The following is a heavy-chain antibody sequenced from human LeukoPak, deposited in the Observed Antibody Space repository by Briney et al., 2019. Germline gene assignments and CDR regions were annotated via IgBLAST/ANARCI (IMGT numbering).Heavy chain of an antibody. Sequence: SETLSLTCPVYGGSFSGYSWSWIRQPPGKGLEWIGGIIHSGSTTYNTSPKRRSTISVDTSKNQFSLKLSSVTAADTAVYYCARERLREFDYWGQGTLVTVSS. D-gene: IGHD4-17*01. J-gene: IGHJ4*02. V-gene: IGHV4-34*12. CDR1: GGSFSGYS. CDR2: IIHSGST. CDR3: ARERLREFDY.